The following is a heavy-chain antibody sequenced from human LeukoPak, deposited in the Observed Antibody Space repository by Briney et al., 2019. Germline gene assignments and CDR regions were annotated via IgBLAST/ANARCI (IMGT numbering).Heavy chain of an antibody. CDR1: GGTFSSYA. CDR2: MKSNNGHT. D-gene: IGHD7-27*01. CDR3: ARGPPNWGMVGY. Sequence: ASVKVSCKASGGTFSSYAINWVRQATGQGLEWMGWMKSNNGHTGYAQKFQGRVTMTRDTSISTAYMELSSLTFEDTAVYYCARGPPNWGMVGYWGQGTLVTVSP. J-gene: IGHJ4*02. V-gene: IGHV1-8*02.